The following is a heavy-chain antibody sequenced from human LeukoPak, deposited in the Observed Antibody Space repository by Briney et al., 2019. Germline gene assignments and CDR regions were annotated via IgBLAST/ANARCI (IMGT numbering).Heavy chain of an antibody. CDR1: GGSISSSSYY. Sequence: PSETLSLTCTVSGGSISSSSYYWGWIRQPPGTGLEWIGSIYYSGSTYYNPSLKSRVTISVDTSKNQFSLKLSSVTAADTAVYYCARDDNYGSGSYYYWGQGTLVTVSS. D-gene: IGHD3-10*01. CDR3: ARDDNYGSGSYYY. V-gene: IGHV4-39*02. CDR2: IYYSGST. J-gene: IGHJ4*02.